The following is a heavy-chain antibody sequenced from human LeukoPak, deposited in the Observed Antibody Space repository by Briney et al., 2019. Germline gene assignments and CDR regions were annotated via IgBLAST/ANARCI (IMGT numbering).Heavy chain of an antibody. D-gene: IGHD6-13*01. CDR2: INPNSGGT. CDR1: GFTFSSYA. V-gene: IGHV1-2*02. Sequence: GGSLRLSCAASGFTFSSYAMHWVRQAPGQGLEWMGWINPNSGGTNYAQKFQGRVTMTRDTSISTAYMELSRLRSDDTAVYYCARAGYSSYFHNYYMDVWGKGTTVTVSS. J-gene: IGHJ6*03. CDR3: ARAGYSSYFHNYYMDV.